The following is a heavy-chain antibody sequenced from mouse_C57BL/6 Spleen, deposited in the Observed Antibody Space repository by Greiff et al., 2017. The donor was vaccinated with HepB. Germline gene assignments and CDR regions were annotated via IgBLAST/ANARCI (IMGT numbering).Heavy chain of an antibody. Sequence: EVHLVESGGGLVQPGGSLKLSCAASGFTFSDYGMAWVRQAPRKGPEWVAFISNLAYSIYYADTVTGRFTISRENAKNTLYLEMSSLRSEDTAMYYCARHDGSSYDGFAYWGQGTLVTVSA. CDR2: ISNLAYSI. CDR1: GFTFSDYG. J-gene: IGHJ3*01. CDR3: ARHDGSSYDGFAY. V-gene: IGHV5-15*01. D-gene: IGHD1-1*01.